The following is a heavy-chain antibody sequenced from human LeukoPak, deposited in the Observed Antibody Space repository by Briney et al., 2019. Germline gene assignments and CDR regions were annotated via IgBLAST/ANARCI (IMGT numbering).Heavy chain of an antibody. CDR3: ARKTGERGVSPY. V-gene: IGHV3-21*01. CDR1: GFTFSSYS. Sequence: PGGSLRLSCAASGFTFSSYSMNWVRQAPGKGLEWVSSISSSSSYIYYADSVKGRFTISRDNAKNSLYLQMNSLRAEDTAVYYCARKTGERGVSPYWGQGTLVTVSS. J-gene: IGHJ4*02. CDR2: ISSSSSYI. D-gene: IGHD7-27*01.